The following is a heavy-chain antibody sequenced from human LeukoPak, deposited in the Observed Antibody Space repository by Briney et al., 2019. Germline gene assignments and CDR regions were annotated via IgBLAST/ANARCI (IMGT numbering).Heavy chain of an antibody. D-gene: IGHD5-12*01. Sequence: GGSLRLSCAASGFSFSSYGLSWVRQAPGEGLEWVSTLSGSSTSTYYAGSVKGRFTISRDNSKNTMYLQMNSLRAEDTAIYYCIRTLIVATSPYMDVWGKGTTVTVSS. CDR2: LSGSSTST. V-gene: IGHV3-23*01. J-gene: IGHJ6*03. CDR1: GFSFSSYG. CDR3: IRTLIVATSPYMDV.